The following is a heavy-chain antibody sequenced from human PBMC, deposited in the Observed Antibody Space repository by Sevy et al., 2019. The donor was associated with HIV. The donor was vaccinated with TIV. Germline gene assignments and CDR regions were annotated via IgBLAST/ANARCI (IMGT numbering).Heavy chain of an antibody. CDR2: IYPDDSDT. V-gene: IGHV5-51*01. CDR1: GYSFTSHW. CDR3: AASRSGYFDSSGYYIY. D-gene: IGHD3-22*01. Sequence: GESLKISCKGSGYSFTSHWLGWVRHMPGKGLEWMGIIYPDDSDTKYSPSFQGQVTFSADKSISTAYLQWSGLKASDTAMYYCAASRSGYFDSSGYYIYWGQGTLVTVSS. J-gene: IGHJ4*02.